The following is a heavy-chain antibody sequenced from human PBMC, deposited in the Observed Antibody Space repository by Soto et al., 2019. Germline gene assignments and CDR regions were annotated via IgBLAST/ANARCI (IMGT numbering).Heavy chain of an antibody. CDR2: ISGSGGST. D-gene: IGHD3-9*01. V-gene: IGHV3-23*01. J-gene: IGHJ4*02. Sequence: GGSLRLSCAASGFTFSSYAMSWVRQAPGKGLEWVSAISGSGGSTYYADSVKGRFTISRDNSKNTLYLQMNSLRAEDTAVYYCANAHYYDILTDTVDYWGQGTLVTVSS. CDR3: ANAHYYDILTDTVDY. CDR1: GFTFSSYA.